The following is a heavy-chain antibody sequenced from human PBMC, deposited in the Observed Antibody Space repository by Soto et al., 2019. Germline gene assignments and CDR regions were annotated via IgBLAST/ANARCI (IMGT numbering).Heavy chain of an antibody. Sequence: VQLVESGGGVVQPGRSLRLSCAASGFTFSSYWMSWVRQAPGKGLEWVANIKQDGSEKYYVDSVKGRFTISRDNAKNSLYLQMNSLRAEDTAVYYCAREVGYSSSWPNPYFDYWGQGTLVTVSS. V-gene: IGHV3-7*01. J-gene: IGHJ4*02. CDR2: IKQDGSEK. D-gene: IGHD6-13*01. CDR3: AREVGYSSSWPNPYFDY. CDR1: GFTFSSYW.